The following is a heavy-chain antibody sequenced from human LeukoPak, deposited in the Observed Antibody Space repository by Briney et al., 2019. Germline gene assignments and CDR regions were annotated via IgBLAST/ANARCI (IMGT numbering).Heavy chain of an antibody. CDR3: ARGVTMVRGAQDYYSMDV. CDR1: GFTVSSNY. CDR2: IYSGGST. Sequence: PGGSLRLSCAASGFTVSSNYMSWVRQAPGRGLEWVSVIYSGGSTYYVDSVKGRFTISRDNSKNTLYLQMNSLRAEDTAVYFCARGVTMVRGAQDYYSMDVWGQGTTVTVSS. J-gene: IGHJ6*02. V-gene: IGHV3-53*01. D-gene: IGHD3-10*01.